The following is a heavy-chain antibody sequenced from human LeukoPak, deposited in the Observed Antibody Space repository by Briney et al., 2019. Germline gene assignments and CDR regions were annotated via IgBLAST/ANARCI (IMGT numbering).Heavy chain of an antibody. CDR2: IYYSGST. Sequence: PSETLSLTCTVSGGSISSGDYYWSWIRQPPGKGLEWIGYIYYSGSTYYNPSLKSRVTISVDTSKNQFSLKLSSVTAADTAVYYCARDLLYCGGDCGFDPWGQGTLVTVSS. CDR1: GGSISSGDYY. J-gene: IGHJ5*02. D-gene: IGHD2-21*01. CDR3: ARDLLYCGGDCGFDP. V-gene: IGHV4-30-4*08.